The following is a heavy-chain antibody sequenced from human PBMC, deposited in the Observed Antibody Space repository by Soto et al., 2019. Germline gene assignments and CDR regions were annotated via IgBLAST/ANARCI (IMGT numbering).Heavy chain of an antibody. Sequence: GGSLRLSCAATGFTFSVYAMTWVRQAPGKGLEWVSAVTANGGGTYSADSVKGRFTISRDNSKNTLFLQMNGLRAEDTAVYYCASLGVGDWANYYYYYGMDVWGQGTTVTVSS. D-gene: IGHD2-21*02. V-gene: IGHV3-23*01. CDR1: GFTFSVYA. CDR3: ASLGVGDWANYYYYYGMDV. CDR2: VTANGGGT. J-gene: IGHJ6*02.